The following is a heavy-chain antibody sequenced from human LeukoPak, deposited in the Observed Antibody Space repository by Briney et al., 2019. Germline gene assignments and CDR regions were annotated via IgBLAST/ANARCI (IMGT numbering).Heavy chain of an antibody. CDR1: GFTFISYW. D-gene: IGHD3-10*01. Sequence: GGSLRLFCAASGFTFISYWMSWVRQAPGKGLEWVANIKQDGSEKYYVDSVKGRFTISRDNAKNSLYLQMNSLRAEDTAVYYCARDRAFRGYWGQGILGTVSS. CDR2: IKQDGSEK. CDR3: ARDRAFRGY. J-gene: IGHJ4*02. V-gene: IGHV3-7*01.